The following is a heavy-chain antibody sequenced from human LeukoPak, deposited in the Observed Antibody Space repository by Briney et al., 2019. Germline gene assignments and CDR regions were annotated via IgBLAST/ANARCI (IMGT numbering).Heavy chain of an antibody. D-gene: IGHD4-17*01. V-gene: IGHV4-4*07. J-gene: IGHJ4*02. Sequence: PSETLSLTCTVSGGSISSYYWSWIRQPAGKGLEWIGRIYTSGSTNYNPSLKSRVTMSVDTSKNQFSLELSSVTAADTAVYYCARDLGRYGDYSYFDYWGQGTLVTVSS. CDR1: GGSISSYY. CDR3: ARDLGRYGDYSYFDY. CDR2: IYTSGST.